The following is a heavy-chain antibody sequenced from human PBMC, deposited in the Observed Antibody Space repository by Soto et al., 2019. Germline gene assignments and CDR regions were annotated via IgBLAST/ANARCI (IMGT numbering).Heavy chain of an antibody. CDR1: GGSIGSYY. J-gene: IGHJ6*02. V-gene: IGHV4-59*01. CDR2: IYYSGST. Sequence: QVQLQESGPGLVKPSETLSLTCTVSGGSIGSYYWNWIRQPPGKELEWIGYIYYSGSTNYNPSLKSRVTISGDTSKNQFSLKLSSVTAADTAVYYCARDGGFYYGMDVWGQGTTVTVSS. D-gene: IGHD3-3*01. CDR3: ARDGGFYYGMDV.